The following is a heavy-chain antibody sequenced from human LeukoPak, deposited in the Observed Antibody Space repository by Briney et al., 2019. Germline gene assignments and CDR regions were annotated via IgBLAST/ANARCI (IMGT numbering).Heavy chain of an antibody. CDR2: ISYDGRNK. CDR1: GFTFSSYG. CDR3: AKDLKTHYDILTGEYGMDV. D-gene: IGHD3-9*01. Sequence: PGRSLRLSCAASGFTFSSYGMHWVRQAPDKGLEWVAVISYDGRNKYYADSVKGRFTISRDNSKNALYLRMNSLRAEDTAVYYCAKDLKTHYDILTGEYGMDVWGQGTTVTVSS. J-gene: IGHJ6*02. V-gene: IGHV3-30*18.